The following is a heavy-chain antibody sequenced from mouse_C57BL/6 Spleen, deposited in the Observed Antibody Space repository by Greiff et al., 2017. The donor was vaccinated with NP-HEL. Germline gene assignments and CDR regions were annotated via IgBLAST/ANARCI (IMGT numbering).Heavy chain of an antibody. CDR2: IHPSDSDT. CDR1: GYTFTSYW. J-gene: IGHJ4*01. Sequence: QVQLQQPGAELVKPGASVKVSCKASGYTFTSYWMHWVKQRPGQGLEWIGRIHPSDSDTNYNQKFKGKATLTVDKSSSTAYMQLSSLTSEDSAVYYCAISLYGSSYVYAMDYWGQGTSVTVSS. V-gene: IGHV1-74*01. CDR3: AISLYGSSYVYAMDY. D-gene: IGHD1-1*01.